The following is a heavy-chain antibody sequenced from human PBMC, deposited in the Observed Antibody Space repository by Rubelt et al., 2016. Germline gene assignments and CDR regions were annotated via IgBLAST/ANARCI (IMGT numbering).Heavy chain of an antibody. V-gene: IGHV3-74*01. Sequence: GGSLRLSCAASGFTFSSYVMSWVRQAPGKGLEWVSRISSDGSSTNYADSVRGRFTISRDNAKNTLYLQMNSLRAEDTAVYYCARRENIAAAGTLDYWGLGTLVTVSS. D-gene: IGHD6-13*01. J-gene: IGHJ4*01. CDR1: GFTFSSYV. CDR3: ARRENIAAAGTLDY. CDR2: ISSDGSST.